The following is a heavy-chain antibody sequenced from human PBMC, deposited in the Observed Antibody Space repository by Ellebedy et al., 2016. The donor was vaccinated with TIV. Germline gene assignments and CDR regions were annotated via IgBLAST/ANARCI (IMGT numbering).Heavy chain of an antibody. CDR2: ISWDDDK. J-gene: IGHJ4*02. V-gene: IGHV2-5*02. Sequence: SGPTLVKPTQTLTLTCTFSGFSLSTSGVDVGWIRQPPGKALEWLALISWDDDKRYSPSLKNRLTIAKDTSKNQVVLKMTNMDPVDTATYYCAHSTYYYDSSGYDSWGQGTLVTVSS. CDR1: GFSLSTSGVD. D-gene: IGHD3-22*01. CDR3: AHSTYYYDSSGYDS.